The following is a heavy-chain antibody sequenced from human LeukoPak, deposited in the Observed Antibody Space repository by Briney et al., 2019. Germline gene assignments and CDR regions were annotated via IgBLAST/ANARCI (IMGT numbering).Heavy chain of an antibody. CDR2: ISYDGSNK. Sequence: GGSLRLSCAASGFTLSSYAMHWVRQAPGKGLEWVAVISYDGSNKYYADSVKGRFTISRDNSKNTLYLQMNSLRAEDTAVYYCARDRNTIVGASYYFDYWGQGTLVTVSS. D-gene: IGHD1-26*01. CDR1: GFTLSSYA. V-gene: IGHV3-30-3*01. J-gene: IGHJ4*02. CDR3: ARDRNTIVGASYYFDY.